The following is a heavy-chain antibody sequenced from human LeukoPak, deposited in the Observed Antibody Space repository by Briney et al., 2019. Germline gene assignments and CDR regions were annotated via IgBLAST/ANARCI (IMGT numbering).Heavy chain of an antibody. CDR2: IYYSGST. CDR1: GGSISSSSYY. Sequence: SETLSLTCTVSGGSISSSSYYWGWIRQPPGKGLEWIGSIYYSGSTSYNPPLKSRVTMSVDTSKNQFSMKLSSVTAADTAVYYCARDQGLIRSSGWYLVGYYYYMDVWGKGTTVTVSS. J-gene: IGHJ6*03. D-gene: IGHD6-13*01. CDR3: ARDQGLIRSSGWYLVGYYYYMDV. V-gene: IGHV4-39*07.